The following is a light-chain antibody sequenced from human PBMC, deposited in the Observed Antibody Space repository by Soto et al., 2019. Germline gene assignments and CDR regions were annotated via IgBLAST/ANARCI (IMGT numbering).Light chain of an antibody. CDR3: RTANSFHPT. CDR1: QGISSW. CDR2: AAS. Sequence: DIQMTQSPSSVSASVGDRVTITCRASQGISSWLAWYQQKPRKATNPLIYAASSLQSGVTSRFSGSGSGNALNLNISSLQTEDIATYYCRTANSFHPTCGGGTRVVIK. J-gene: IGKJ4*01. V-gene: IGKV1-12*01.